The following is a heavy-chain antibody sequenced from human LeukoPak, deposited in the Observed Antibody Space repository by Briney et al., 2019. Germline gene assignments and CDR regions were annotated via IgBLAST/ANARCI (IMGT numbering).Heavy chain of an antibody. Sequence: GASVKVSCKASGYTFTSYGISWVRQAPGQGLEWMGWISAYNGNTNYAQKLQGRVTMTTDTSTSTAYMELRSLRSDDTAVYYCAREHYDILTGYYNPFDYWGQGTLVTVSS. CDR1: GYTFTSYG. J-gene: IGHJ4*02. CDR2: ISAYNGNT. V-gene: IGHV1-18*01. D-gene: IGHD3-9*01. CDR3: AREHYDILTGYYNPFDY.